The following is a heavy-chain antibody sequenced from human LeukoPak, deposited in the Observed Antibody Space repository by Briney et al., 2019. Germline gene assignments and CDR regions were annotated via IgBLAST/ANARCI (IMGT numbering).Heavy chain of an antibody. V-gene: IGHV3-7*01. D-gene: IGHD1-26*01. Sequence: GGSLRLSCAASGFTFSSYWMSWVSQAPGKGLEWVANIKQDGSEKYYVDSVKGRFTISRDNAKNSLYRQMNSLRAEDTAVYYCASLPRSIVGATGGRGPFDYWGQGTLVTVSS. CDR2: IKQDGSEK. CDR3: ASLPRSIVGATGGRGPFDY. J-gene: IGHJ4*02. CDR1: GFTFSSYW.